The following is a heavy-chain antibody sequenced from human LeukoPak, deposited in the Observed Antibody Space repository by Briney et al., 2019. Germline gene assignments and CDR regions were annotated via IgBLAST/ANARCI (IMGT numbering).Heavy chain of an antibody. CDR3: TTDASITMIVVAPRYNWFDP. CDR1: GFTFSNAW. J-gene: IGHJ5*02. Sequence: PGGSLRPSCAASGFTFSNAWMSWVRQAPGKGLEWVGRIKSKTDGGTTDYAAPVKGRFTISRDDSKNTLYLQMNSLKTEDTAVYYCTTDASITMIVVAPRYNWFDPWGQGTLVTVSS. CDR2: IKSKTDGGTT. V-gene: IGHV3-15*01. D-gene: IGHD3-22*01.